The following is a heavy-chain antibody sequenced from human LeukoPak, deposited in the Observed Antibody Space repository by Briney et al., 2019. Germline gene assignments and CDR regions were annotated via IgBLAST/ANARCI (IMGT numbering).Heavy chain of an antibody. V-gene: IGHV3-48*03. Sequence: GGSLRLSCVASGFTFSIYEMNWVREAPGKGLEWVSYIIQIGSTVYYADSVKGRFTISRDNAKNSLYLQMNSLRAEDTAVYYCARERQSCGGDCSDYWGQGTLVTVSS. CDR3: ARERQSCGGDCSDY. CDR2: IIQIGSTV. D-gene: IGHD2-21*01. J-gene: IGHJ4*02. CDR1: GFTFSIYE.